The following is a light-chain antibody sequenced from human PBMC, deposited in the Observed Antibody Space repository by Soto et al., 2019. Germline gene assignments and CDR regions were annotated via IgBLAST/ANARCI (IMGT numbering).Light chain of an antibody. CDR3: SSYTGTNTLV. J-gene: IGLJ2*01. V-gene: IGLV2-14*03. Sequence: QSALTQPASVSGSPGQSITISCTGTSNDVGDYNYVSWYQHHPGKAPKLMIYDVTNRPSGVSNRFSGSKSGNTASLTISGLQAEDEAGYFCSSYTGTNTLVFGGGTKLTVL. CDR1: SNDVGDYNY. CDR2: DVT.